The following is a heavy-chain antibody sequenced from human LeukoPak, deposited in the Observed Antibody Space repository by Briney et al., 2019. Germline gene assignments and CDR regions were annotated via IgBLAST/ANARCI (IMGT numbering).Heavy chain of an antibody. CDR3: ARADRLAKYSSSWYALGY. CDR1: GYILASYG. CDR2: ISAYNGNT. D-gene: IGHD6-13*01. V-gene: IGHV1-18*01. J-gene: IGHJ4*02. Sequence: ASVKVSCKASGYILASYGISWVRQAPGQGLEWMGWISAYNGNTKYAQKVQGRVTMTTDTSTSTAYMELRSLRPDDTAVYYCARADRLAKYSSSWYALGYWGQGTLVTVSS.